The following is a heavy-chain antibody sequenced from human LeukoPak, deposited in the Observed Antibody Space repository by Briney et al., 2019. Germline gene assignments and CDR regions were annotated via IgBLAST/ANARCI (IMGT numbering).Heavy chain of an antibody. V-gene: IGHV3-23*01. CDR3: AKVPRLGGLCLIGSQPSRSGYYDSSGYDRAQDAFDI. CDR2: ISGSGGST. J-gene: IGHJ3*02. D-gene: IGHD3-22*01. Sequence: PGGSLRLSCAASGFTFSSYTMSWVRQAPGKGLVWVSAISGSGGSTYYADSVKGRFTISRDNSKNTLYLQMNSLSADDTAVYYSAKVPRLGGLCLIGSQPSRSGYYDSSGYDRAQDAFDIWGQGTMVTVSS. CDR1: GFTFSSYT.